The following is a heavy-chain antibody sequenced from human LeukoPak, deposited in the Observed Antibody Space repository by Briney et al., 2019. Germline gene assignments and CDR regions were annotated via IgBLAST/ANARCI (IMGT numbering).Heavy chain of an antibody. J-gene: IGHJ6*02. D-gene: IGHD5-18*01. V-gene: IGHV4-39*01. CDR1: GGSISSSSYY. CDR3: ARCSGGYSYGWSDYYYYYGMDV. CDR2: IYYSGST. Sequence: PSETLSLTCTVSGGSISSSSYYWGWIRQPPGKGLEWIGSIYYSGSTYYNPSLKSRVTISLATSKNQFSLKLSSVTAADTAVYYCARCSGGYSYGWSDYYYYYGMDVWGQGTTVTVSS.